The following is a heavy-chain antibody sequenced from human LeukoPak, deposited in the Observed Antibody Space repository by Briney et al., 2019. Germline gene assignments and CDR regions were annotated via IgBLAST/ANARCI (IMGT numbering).Heavy chain of an antibody. CDR1: GFTFSSYG. CDR2: ISYDGSNK. D-gene: IGHD2-15*01. V-gene: IGHV3-30*18. Sequence: PGGSLRLSCAASGFTFSSYGMHWVRQAPGKGLEWVAVISYDGSNKYYADSVKGRFTISRDNSKNTLYLQMNSLRAEGTAVYYCAKLGYCSGGSCAARGHDAFDIWGQGTMVTVSS. J-gene: IGHJ3*02. CDR3: AKLGYCSGGSCAARGHDAFDI.